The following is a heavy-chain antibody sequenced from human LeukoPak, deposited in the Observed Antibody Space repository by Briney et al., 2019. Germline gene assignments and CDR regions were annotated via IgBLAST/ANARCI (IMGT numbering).Heavy chain of an antibody. J-gene: IGHJ4*02. CDR3: ARDTVLSEIVDY. V-gene: IGHV1-2*02. CDR2: INPNSGGT. D-gene: IGHD3-22*01. Sequence: ASVKVSCKASGYTFTGYYMHWVRQAPGQGLEWMGWINPNSGGTNYAQKFQGRVTMTRDTSISTAYMELSRLRSDDTAVYYCARDTVLSEIVDYWGQGTLVTVSS. CDR1: GYTFTGYY.